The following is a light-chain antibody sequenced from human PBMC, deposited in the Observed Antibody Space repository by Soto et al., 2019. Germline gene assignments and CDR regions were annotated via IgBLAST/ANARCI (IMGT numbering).Light chain of an antibody. CDR2: EVS. V-gene: IGLV2-14*01. Sequence: QSALTQPASVSGSPGQSITISCTGTTSDVGNYNYVSWYQQHPGKAPKLMIYEVSYRSTGASNRFSGTKSGNTASLTISGLQGEDEADYYCSSYTATNTYVFGTGTKRTVL. CDR3: SSYTATNTYV. CDR1: TSDVGNYNY. J-gene: IGLJ1*01.